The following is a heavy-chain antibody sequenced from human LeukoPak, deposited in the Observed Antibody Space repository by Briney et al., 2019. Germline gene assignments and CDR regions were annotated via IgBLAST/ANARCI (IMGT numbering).Heavy chain of an antibody. V-gene: IGHV4-4*07. CDR3: ARQLGGRAFDI. Sequence: SETLPLTCTVSGVSIGSYYWSWIRQPAGKGLEWIGRIYPSGNTNYNTSLTSRVTMSVDTSKIQFSLKLSSVTAADTAVYYCARQLGGRAFDIWGQGTMVTVSS. CDR1: GVSIGSYY. D-gene: IGHD3-16*01. J-gene: IGHJ3*02. CDR2: IYPSGNT.